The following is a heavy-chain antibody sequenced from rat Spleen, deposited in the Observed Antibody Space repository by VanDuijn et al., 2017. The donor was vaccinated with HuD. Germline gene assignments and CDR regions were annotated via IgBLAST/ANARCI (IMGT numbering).Heavy chain of an antibody. CDR1: GFTFSDYN. Sequence: EVQLVASGGGLVQPGRSLKLSCAASGFTFSDYNMAWVRQAPKKGLEWVATISYDGSSTYYRDSVKGRFTISRDNAKSTLYLQMDSLRSEETATYYCARHNSGYGVMDAWGQGASVTVSS. D-gene: IGHD4-3*01. J-gene: IGHJ4*01. CDR3: ARHNSGYGVMDA. CDR2: ISYDGSST. V-gene: IGHV5-7*01.